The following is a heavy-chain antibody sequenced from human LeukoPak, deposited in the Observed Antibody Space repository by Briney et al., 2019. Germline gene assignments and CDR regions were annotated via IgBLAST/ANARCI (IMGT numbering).Heavy chain of an antibody. Sequence: SETLSLTCAVYGGSFSGYYWSWIRQSPGKGLEWIGEINHSGSTNYNPSLKSRVTISVDTSKNQFSLKLSSVTAADTAVYYCARTPGRYCSGGSCHKPYYYYYMDVWGKGTTVTISS. J-gene: IGHJ6*03. D-gene: IGHD2-15*01. V-gene: IGHV4-34*01. CDR3: ARTPGRYCSGGSCHKPYYYYYMDV. CDR2: INHSGST. CDR1: GGSFSGYY.